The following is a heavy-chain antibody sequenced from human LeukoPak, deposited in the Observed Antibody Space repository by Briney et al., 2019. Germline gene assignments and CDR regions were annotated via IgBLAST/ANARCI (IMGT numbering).Heavy chain of an antibody. CDR3: AKDLFRLVRTYYYGSGPGAFDN. CDR2: ISYDGSNK. D-gene: IGHD3-10*01. V-gene: IGHV3-30*18. J-gene: IGHJ3*02. CDR1: GFTFSSYG. Sequence: RAGGSLRLSCAASGFTFSSYGMHWVRQAPGKGLEWVAVISYDGSNKYYADSVEGRFTISRDNSKNTLYLQMNSLRAEDTAVYNCAKDLFRLVRTYYYGSGPGAFDNWGQGTMVTVSS.